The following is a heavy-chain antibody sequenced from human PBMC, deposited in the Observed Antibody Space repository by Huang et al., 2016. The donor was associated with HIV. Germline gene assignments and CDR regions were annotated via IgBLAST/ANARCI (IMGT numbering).Heavy chain of an antibody. CDR3: ARGIRYFGVVAYFDY. D-gene: IGHD3-3*01. CDR1: GFTFSTYS. V-gene: IGHV3-48*02. J-gene: IGHJ4*02. Sequence: EVQLVESGGGLEQPGGSLRLSCAASGFTFSTYSMNWVRQAPGKGLEWVSYISSSSSTIYYADSVKGRFTISRDNAKNSLFLQMNSLRDEDTAVYYCARGIRYFGVVAYFDYWGQGALVTVSS. CDR2: ISSSSSTI.